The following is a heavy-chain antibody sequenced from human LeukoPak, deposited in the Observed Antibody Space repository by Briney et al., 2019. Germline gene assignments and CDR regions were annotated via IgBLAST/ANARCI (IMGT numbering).Heavy chain of an antibody. Sequence: PGGSLRLSCAASGFTFNIYGIHWVRQAPGKGLEWVAFIRYDGSNKYYADSVKGRFTISRDNSNNTLYLQMNSLRAEDTAVYYCAKDRYSHGSGREGFAYWGQGTLVTVSS. D-gene: IGHD3-10*01. CDR3: AKDRYSHGSGREGFAY. CDR1: GFTFNIYG. V-gene: IGHV3-30*02. CDR2: IRYDGSNK. J-gene: IGHJ4*02.